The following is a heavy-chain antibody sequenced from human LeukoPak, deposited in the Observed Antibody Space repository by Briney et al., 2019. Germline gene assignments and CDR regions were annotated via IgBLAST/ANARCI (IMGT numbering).Heavy chain of an antibody. D-gene: IGHD5-18*01. V-gene: IGHV4-34*01. CDR1: GGSFSGYY. CDR3: AREHGYSYGSTDSDY. Sequence: PSETLSLTCAVYGGSFSGYYWSWIRQPPGKGLEWIGEINHSGSTNYNPSLKSRVTISVDTSKNQFSLKLSSVTAADTAVYYCAREHGYSYGSTDSDYWGQGTLVTVSS. CDR2: INHSGST. J-gene: IGHJ4*02.